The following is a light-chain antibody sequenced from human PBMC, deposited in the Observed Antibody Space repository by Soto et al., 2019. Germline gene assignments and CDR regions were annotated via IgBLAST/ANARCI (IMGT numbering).Light chain of an antibody. CDR1: SSDVGGYNY. J-gene: IGLJ2*01. CDR3: SSYAGSNKLL. CDR2: EVS. V-gene: IGLV2-8*01. Sequence: QSALTHPPSASGSPRQSVTISCTGTSSDVGGYNYVSWYQQHPGKAPKLMIYEVSKRPSGVPDRFSGSKSGNTASLTVSGLQAEDEADYYCSSYAGSNKLLFGGGTKLTVL.